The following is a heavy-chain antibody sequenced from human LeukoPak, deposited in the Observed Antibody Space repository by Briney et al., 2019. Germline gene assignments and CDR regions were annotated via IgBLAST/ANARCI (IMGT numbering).Heavy chain of an antibody. CDR1: GITFSSYA. Sequence: GGPLRLSCAASGITFSSYAMSWVRQAPGKGLEWVSATSGSGGRTYYAGSVKGRFTTSRDNSKKPPNLQGKTLRAQDTRVYYRAKGGEGEYSYYFDYW. J-gene: IGHJ4*01. V-gene: IGHV3-23*01. D-gene: IGHD3-10*01. CDR2: TSGSGGRT. CDR3: AKGGEGEYSYYFDY.